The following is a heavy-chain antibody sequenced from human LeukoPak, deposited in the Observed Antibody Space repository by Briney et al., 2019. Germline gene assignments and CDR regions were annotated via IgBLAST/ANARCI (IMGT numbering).Heavy chain of an antibody. CDR1: GGSISSSSYY. V-gene: IGHV4-39*01. D-gene: IGHD2-15*01. J-gene: IGHJ5*02. CDR2: IYYSGST. CDR3: APVGGDCSGGSCYSEWFDP. Sequence: PSETLSPTCTVSGGSISSSSYYWGWIRQPPGKGLEWIGSIYYSGSTYYNPSLKSRVTISVDTSKNQFSLKLSSVTAADTAVYYCAPVGGDCSGGSCYSEWFDPWGQGTLVTVSS.